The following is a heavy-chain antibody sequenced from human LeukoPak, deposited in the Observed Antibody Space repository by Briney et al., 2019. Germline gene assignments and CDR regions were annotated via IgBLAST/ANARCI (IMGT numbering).Heavy chain of an antibody. CDR2: IYYSGST. V-gene: IGHV4-39*01. J-gene: IGHJ4*02. CDR1: GGSISSSSYY. CDR3: ARQGRSRWLQFDTYDY. D-gene: IGHD5-24*01. Sequence: SETLSLTCTVSGGSISSSSYYWGWIRQPPGKGLEWIGSIYYSGSTYYNPSLKSRFTISVDTSKNQFSLKLSSVTAADTAVYYCARQGRSRWLQFDTYDYWGQGTLVTVSS.